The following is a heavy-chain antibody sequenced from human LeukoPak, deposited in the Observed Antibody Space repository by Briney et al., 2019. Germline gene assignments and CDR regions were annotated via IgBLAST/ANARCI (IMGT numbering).Heavy chain of an antibody. J-gene: IGHJ4*02. D-gene: IGHD1-26*01. CDR3: AKDLEASYSGWYFDH. CDR1: GFSFSNYG. Sequence: PGGSLRLSCAASGFSFSNYGMSWVRQAPGEGLEWVSSITRGGQSTYYADSVKGRYTISRDNSKNTVYLQMNNLRAEDTAVYFCAKDLEASYSGWYFDHWGQGTLVTVYS. CDR2: ITRGGQST. V-gene: IGHV3-23*01.